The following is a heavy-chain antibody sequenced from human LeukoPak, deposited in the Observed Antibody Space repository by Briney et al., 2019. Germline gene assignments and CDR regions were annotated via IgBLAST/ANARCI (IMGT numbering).Heavy chain of an antibody. V-gene: IGHV1-69*13. J-gene: IGHJ4*02. CDR1: AGSFNSYA. D-gene: IGHD6-6*01. CDR3: VRTSD. CDR2: IIPLLGTA. Sequence: GASVTVSCTDVAGSFNSYAIYWVRQAPGQGLEWVGGIIPLLGTASYAQMFQGRLTITADESTSTVYMELSSLRSEDTAIYYCVRTSDWGQGTLVAVSS.